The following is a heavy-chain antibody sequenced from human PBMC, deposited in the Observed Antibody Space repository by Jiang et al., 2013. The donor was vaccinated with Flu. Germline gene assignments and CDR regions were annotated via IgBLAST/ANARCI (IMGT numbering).Heavy chain of an antibody. CDR1: GFSFSTFG. V-gene: IGHV3-30*02. Sequence: QLLESGGGVVQPGGSLRLSCAASGFSFSTFGMHWVRQAPGKGLEWVAFIPYDGSKDYYADSVKGRFTISRDNSRNTLSLQMYSLKTEDTAVYYCAKGRGYSSYYSDYWGQGTLVTV. J-gene: IGHJ4*02. CDR2: IPYDGSKD. CDR3: AKGRGYSSYYSDY. D-gene: IGHD5-18*01.